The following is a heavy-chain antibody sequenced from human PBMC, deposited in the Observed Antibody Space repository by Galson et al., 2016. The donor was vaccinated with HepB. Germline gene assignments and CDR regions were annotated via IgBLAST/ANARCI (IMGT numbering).Heavy chain of an antibody. J-gene: IGHJ5*02. D-gene: IGHD3-3*01. CDR2: ISSSRFFI. Sequence: SLRLSCAASGFTFSTYTMNWVRQAPGKGLEWVSSISSSRFFIYYADTVKGRFTISRDNANNSLYMQMNSRRAEDTAVYYCARVAAKESWGNTILGVVSNWFDPWGQGTLVTVSS. CDR1: GFTFSTYT. CDR3: ARVAAKESWGNTILGVVSNWFDP. V-gene: IGHV3-21*01.